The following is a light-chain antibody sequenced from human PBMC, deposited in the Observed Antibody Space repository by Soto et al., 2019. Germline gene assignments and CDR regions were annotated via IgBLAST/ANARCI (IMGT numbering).Light chain of an antibody. Sequence: QSVLTQPASVSGSPGQSITISCTGTSSDVGSYNLVSWYQQHPGEAPKPMIYGGTKRPSGVSNRFSGSKSGNTASLTISGLQAEDEADYYCCSYAGITTYYVFGPGTKVTVL. J-gene: IGLJ1*01. V-gene: IGLV2-23*01. CDR1: SSDVGSYNL. CDR3: CSYAGITTYYV. CDR2: GGT.